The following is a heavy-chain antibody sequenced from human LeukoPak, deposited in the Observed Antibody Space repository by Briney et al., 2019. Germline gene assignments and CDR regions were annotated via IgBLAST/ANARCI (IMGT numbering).Heavy chain of an antibody. CDR3: AREGIVVVTAIDY. J-gene: IGHJ4*02. D-gene: IGHD2-21*02. CDR2: INPNSGGT. Sequence: ASVKVSCKASGYTFTGYYMHWVRQAPGQGLEWMGWINPNSGGTNYAQKFQGRVTMTRDTSISTANMELSRLRSDDTAVYYCAREGIVVVTAIDYWGQGTLVTVSS. CDR1: GYTFTGYY. V-gene: IGHV1-2*02.